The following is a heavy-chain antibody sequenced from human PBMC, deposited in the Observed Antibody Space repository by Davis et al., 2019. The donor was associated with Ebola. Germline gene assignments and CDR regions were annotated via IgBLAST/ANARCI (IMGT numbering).Heavy chain of an antibody. CDR2: IYYSGIT. J-gene: IGHJ4*02. D-gene: IGHD6-19*01. Sequence: SETLSLTCTVSGGSISSYYWSWIRQPPGKGLEWIGSIYYSGITYYNPSLKSRVTISVDTSKNQFSLKLSSVTAADTAVYYCARHKRSGWHSIDYWGQGTLSPSPQ. V-gene: IGHV4-39*01. CDR1: GGSISSYY. CDR3: ARHKRSGWHSIDY.